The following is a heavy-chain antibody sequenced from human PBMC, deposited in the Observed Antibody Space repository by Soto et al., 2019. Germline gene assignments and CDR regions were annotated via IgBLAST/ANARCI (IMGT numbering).Heavy chain of an antibody. D-gene: IGHD3-22*01. CDR1: GFSLSTSGVG. J-gene: IGHJ4*02. CDR3: AHNFVPPSGYFSFYNY. Sequence: SGPTLVNPTQTLTLTCTFSGFSLSTSGVGVGWIRQPPGKALEWLALIYWDDDKRYSPSLKSRLTITKDTSKNQVVLTMTNMDPVDTATYYCAHNFVPPSGYFSFYNYWGQGTLVTVSS. CDR2: IYWDDDK. V-gene: IGHV2-5*02.